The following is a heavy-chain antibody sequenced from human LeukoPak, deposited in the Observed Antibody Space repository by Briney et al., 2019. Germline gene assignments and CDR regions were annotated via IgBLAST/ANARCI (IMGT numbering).Heavy chain of an antibody. CDR1: NYSMSSGYY. CDR2: IFHNGVT. CDR3: ARRFSRITMIRGESWFDP. Sequence: SETLSLTCTVSNYSMSSGYYWGWIRQPPGKGLEWIGSIFHNGVTYYNPSLQSRVKLLVDRTENHFSLKLSSVTAADTAVYYCARRFSRITMIRGESWFDPWGQGTLVIVSS. D-gene: IGHD3-10*01. V-gene: IGHV4-38-2*02. J-gene: IGHJ5*02.